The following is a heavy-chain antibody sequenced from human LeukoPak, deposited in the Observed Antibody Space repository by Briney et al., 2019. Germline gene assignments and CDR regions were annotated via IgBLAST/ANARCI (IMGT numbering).Heavy chain of an antibody. J-gene: IGHJ5*02. Sequence: ASVKVSCKASGYTFTGYYMHWVRQAPGQGLEWMGRINPNSGGTNYAQKFQGRVTMTRDTSISTAYMELSRLRSDDTAVYYCARPFEVGATPYNWFDPWGQGTLVTVSP. CDR3: ARPFEVGATPYNWFDP. D-gene: IGHD1-26*01. CDR2: INPNSGGT. V-gene: IGHV1-2*06. CDR1: GYTFTGYY.